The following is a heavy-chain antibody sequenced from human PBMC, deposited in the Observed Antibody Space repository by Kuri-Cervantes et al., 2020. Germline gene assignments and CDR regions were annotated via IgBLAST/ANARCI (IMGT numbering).Heavy chain of an antibody. CDR2: IHTSGST. J-gene: IGHJ6*03. V-gene: IGHV4-4*07. CDR3: ARASDYYDSSGYSYYYYYMDV. D-gene: IGHD3-22*01. CDR1: GGSISSYY. Sequence: SETLSLTCTVSGGSISSYYWSWIRQPAGKGLEWIGRIHTSGSTNYNPSLKSQVTISVDKSKNQFSLKLSSVTAADTAVYYCARASDYYDSSGYSYYYYYMDVWGKGTTVTVSS.